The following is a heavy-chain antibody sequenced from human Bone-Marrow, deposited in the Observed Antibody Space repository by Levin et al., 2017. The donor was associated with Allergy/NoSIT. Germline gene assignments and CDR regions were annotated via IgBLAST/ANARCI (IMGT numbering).Heavy chain of an antibody. CDR2: FDREDAEQ. CDR1: GSTLTTLS. CDR3: ATRRLYSNSWYLDSYYGMDV. V-gene: IGHV1-24*01. D-gene: IGHD2/OR15-2a*01. J-gene: IGHJ6*02. Sequence: ASVKVSCNVSGSTLTTLSVYWVRQPPGKGLEWVGGFDREDAEQIFAERFQGRLTLTEDTSTDTAYMELKSLTSEDTAVYYCATRRLYSNSWYLDSYYGMDVWGQGTTVTVSS.